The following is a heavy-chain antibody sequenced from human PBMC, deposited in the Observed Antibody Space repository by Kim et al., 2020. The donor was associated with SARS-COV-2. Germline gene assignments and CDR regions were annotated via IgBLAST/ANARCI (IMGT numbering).Heavy chain of an antibody. Sequence: ADSVKGRFTITRDNAKNSLYLQMNSLRAEDTAVYYCARFKSSVGATIFDYWGQGTLVTVSS. D-gene: IGHD1-26*01. J-gene: IGHJ4*02. V-gene: IGHV3-11*03. CDR3: ARFKSSVGATIFDY.